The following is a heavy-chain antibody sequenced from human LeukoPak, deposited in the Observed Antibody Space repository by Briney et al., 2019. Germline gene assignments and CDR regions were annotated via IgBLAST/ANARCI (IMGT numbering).Heavy chain of an antibody. CDR3: ARDPARAYYYDSSGSEGDAFDI. CDR1: GGSFSGYY. D-gene: IGHD3-22*01. V-gene: IGHV4-34*01. J-gene: IGHJ3*02. Sequence: SETLSLTCAVYGGSFSGYYWSWIRQPPGKGLEWIGEINHSGSTNYNPSLKSRVTISVDTSKNQFSLKLSSVTAADTAVYYCARDPARAYYYDSSGSEGDAFDIWGQGTMVTVSS. CDR2: INHSGST.